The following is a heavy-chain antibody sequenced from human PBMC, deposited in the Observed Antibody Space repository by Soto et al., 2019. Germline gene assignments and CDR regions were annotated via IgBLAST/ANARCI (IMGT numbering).Heavy chain of an antibody. CDR2: IDPSDSYT. V-gene: IGHV5-10-1*01. Sequence: HGESLKISCKGSGFSFTANWISWVRQMPGKGLEWMGRIDPSDSYTNYSPSFQGHVTISADKSISTAYLQWSSLKASDTAMYYCARRSSTSCYKSCDYYYGMDVWGQGTTVTVSS. CDR1: GFSFTANW. CDR3: ARRSSTSCYKSCDYYYGMDV. D-gene: IGHD2-2*02. J-gene: IGHJ6*02.